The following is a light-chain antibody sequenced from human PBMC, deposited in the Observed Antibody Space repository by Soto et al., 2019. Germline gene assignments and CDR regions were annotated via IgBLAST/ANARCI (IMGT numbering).Light chain of an antibody. J-gene: IGLJ1*01. CDR2: GNS. V-gene: IGLV1-40*01. CDR3: QSYDSSLSARYV. Sequence: QSVLTQPPSVSGAPGQRVTISCTGSSSNIGAGYDVHWYQQLPVTAPKLLIYGNSNRPSGVPDRFSGSKSGTSASLAITGLQAEDEADYYCQSYDSSLSARYVFGTGTKLTVL. CDR1: SSNIGAGYD.